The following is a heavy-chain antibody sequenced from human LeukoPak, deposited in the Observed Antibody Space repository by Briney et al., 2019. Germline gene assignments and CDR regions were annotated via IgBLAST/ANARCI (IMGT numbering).Heavy chain of an antibody. Sequence: GGSLRLSCAASGLTFSDYEMSWVRQAPGKGLEWVSYISGAGRTKYYADSVRGRITISRDNAKNSLYLQMDGLRAEDTAIYYCVRGAAGLRTPYFFDFWGQGTLVTVSS. CDR2: ISGAGRTK. V-gene: IGHV3-48*03. CDR1: GLTFSDYE. J-gene: IGHJ4*02. CDR3: VRGAAGLRTPYFFDF. D-gene: IGHD5-12*01.